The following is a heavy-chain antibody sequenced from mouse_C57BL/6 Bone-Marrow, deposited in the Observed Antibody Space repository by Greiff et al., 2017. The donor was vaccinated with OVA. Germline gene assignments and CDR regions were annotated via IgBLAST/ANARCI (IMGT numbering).Heavy chain of an antibody. D-gene: IGHD2-5*01. CDR2: INPNYGTT. J-gene: IGHJ3*01. CDR1: GYSFTDYN. CDR3: AWSNYWLGLAY. Sequence: EVKLMESGPELVKPGASVKISCKASGYSFTDYNMNWVKQSNGKSLEWIGVINPNYGTTSYNQKFKGKATLTVDQSSSTAYMQLNSLTSEDSAVYYCAWSNYWLGLAYWGQGTLVTVSA. V-gene: IGHV1-39*01.